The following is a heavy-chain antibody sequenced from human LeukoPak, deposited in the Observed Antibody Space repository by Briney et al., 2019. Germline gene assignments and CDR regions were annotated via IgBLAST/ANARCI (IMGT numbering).Heavy chain of an antibody. CDR3: ARDLVPGTTGY. V-gene: IGHV4-59*01. Sequence: SETLSLTCTVSGGSISSYYWSWIRQPPGKGLEWIGYIYYSGSTNYNPSLKSRVTISVDTSKNQLSLKLSSVTAADTAVYYCARDLVPGTTGYWGQGTLVTVSS. D-gene: IGHD1-1*01. CDR2: IYYSGST. J-gene: IGHJ4*02. CDR1: GGSISSYY.